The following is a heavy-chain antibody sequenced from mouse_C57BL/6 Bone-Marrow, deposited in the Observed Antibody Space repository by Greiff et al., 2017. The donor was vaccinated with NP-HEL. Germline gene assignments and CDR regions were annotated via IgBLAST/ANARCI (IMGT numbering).Heavy chain of an antibody. Sequence: EVTLVESGGGLVQPGGSLSLSCAASGFTFTDYYMSWVRQPPGKALEWLGFIRNKANGYTTEYSASVKGRFTISRDNSQSVLYLQMNALRAEDSAAYYCARYKREDFDVWGTGTTVTVSS. CDR1: GFTFTDYY. CDR2: IRNKANGYTT. CDR3: ARYKREDFDV. J-gene: IGHJ1*03. V-gene: IGHV7-3*01.